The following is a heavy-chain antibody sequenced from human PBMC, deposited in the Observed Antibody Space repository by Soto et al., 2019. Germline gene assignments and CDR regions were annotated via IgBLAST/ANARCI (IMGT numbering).Heavy chain of an antibody. CDR3: IRGNSGWYAAEWGY. CDR2: IWYDGSNK. CDR1: GFTFSSYG. D-gene: IGHD6-19*01. Sequence: QVQLVESGGGVVQPGRSLRLSCAASGFTFSSYGMHWVRQAPGKGLEWVAVIWYDGSNKYYADSVKGRFTISRDNSKNTLYLQMNSLRAEDTAVYYCIRGNSGWYAAEWGYWGQGTLVTVSS. J-gene: IGHJ4*02. V-gene: IGHV3-33*01.